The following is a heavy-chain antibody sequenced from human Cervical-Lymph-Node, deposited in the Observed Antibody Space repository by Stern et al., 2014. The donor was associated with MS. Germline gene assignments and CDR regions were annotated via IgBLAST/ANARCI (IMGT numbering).Heavy chain of an antibody. CDR3: ARMEGDSNAYYYYYGMDV. Sequence: MQLVESGAEVKKPGASVTVSCKASGYTFTNYYIHWVRQAPGQGLEWMGVINPGGGGTTYAQKFQGRVTMTRDTSTSTVYMELSSLTSEDTAVYYCARMEGDSNAYYYYYGMDVWGQGTTVTVSS. CDR2: INPGGGGT. J-gene: IGHJ6*02. D-gene: IGHD2-21*02. CDR1: GYTFTNYY. V-gene: IGHV1-46*03.